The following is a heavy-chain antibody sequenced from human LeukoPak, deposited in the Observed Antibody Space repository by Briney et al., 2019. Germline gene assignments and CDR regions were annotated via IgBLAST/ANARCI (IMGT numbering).Heavy chain of an antibody. CDR2: IKQDGSEK. CDR1: GFTFSTYW. Sequence: QPGGFLRLSCAASGFTFSTYWMSWVRQAPGKGLEWVANIKQDGSEKYYVDSVKGRFTISRDNAKNSLYLQMNTLRPEDTAVYYCARERQNKDFWSGGDYWGQGTLVTVSS. J-gene: IGHJ4*02. V-gene: IGHV3-7*01. CDR3: ARERQNKDFWSGGDY. D-gene: IGHD3-3*01.